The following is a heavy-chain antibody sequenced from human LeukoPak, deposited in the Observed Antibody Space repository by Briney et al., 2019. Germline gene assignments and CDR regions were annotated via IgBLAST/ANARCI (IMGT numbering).Heavy chain of an antibody. J-gene: IGHJ6*02. CDR2: IYHNGFS. CDR1: GGSIRRGDYY. V-gene: IGHV4-30-4*01. D-gene: IGHD2-15*01. CDR3: AREAYFESGGSYNYYGLDV. Sequence: KTSQTLSLTCSVSGGSIRRGDYYWSWIRQSPGKGLEWLGNIYHNGFSDNNPSLKSRVTMSVDTSKNQFSLSLSSVTGADTAVYYCAREAYFESGGSYNYYGLDVWGPGATVTVSS.